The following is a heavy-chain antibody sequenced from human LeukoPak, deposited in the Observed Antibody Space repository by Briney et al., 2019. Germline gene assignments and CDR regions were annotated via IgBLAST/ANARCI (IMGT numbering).Heavy chain of an antibody. CDR1: GYTFTGYY. CDR2: INPNSGGT. V-gene: IGHV1-2*04. Sequence: ASVKVSCKASGYTFTGYYMHRVRQAPGQGLEWMGRINPNSGGTNYAQKFQGWVTMTRDTSISTAYMELSRLRSDDTAVYYCARGGEYSSSWYWFDPWGQGTLVTVSS. D-gene: IGHD6-13*01. J-gene: IGHJ5*02. CDR3: ARGGEYSSSWYWFDP.